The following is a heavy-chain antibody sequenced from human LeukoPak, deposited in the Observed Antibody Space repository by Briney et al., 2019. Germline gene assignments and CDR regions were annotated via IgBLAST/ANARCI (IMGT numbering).Heavy chain of an antibody. CDR2: IYYSGST. D-gene: IGHD3-10*01. V-gene: IGHV4-59*01. J-gene: IGHJ3*02. CDR3: ARGLWFGELGALDI. Sequence: SETLSLTCTVSGGSISSYYWSWIRQPPGKGLEWIGYIYYSGSTNYNPSLKSRVTISLDTSKNQFSLKLSSVTAADTAVYYCARGLWFGELGALDIWGQGTMVTVSS. CDR1: GGSISSYY.